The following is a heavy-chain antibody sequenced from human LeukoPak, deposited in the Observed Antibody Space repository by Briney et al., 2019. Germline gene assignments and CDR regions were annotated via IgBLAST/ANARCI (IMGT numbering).Heavy chain of an antibody. CDR1: GFTFSSYE. CDR2: ISSNSSTS. CDR3: ARALLYYGDYYWFDP. J-gene: IGHJ5*02. V-gene: IGHV3-48*03. Sequence: GGSLRLSCAASGFTFSSYEMNWVCQAPGKGQERDSYISSNSSTSYYADSAKSRFTTTRVNAKNTQYLQMNSLRADATTAYYFARALLYYGDYYWFDPGGQGTLVTVSS. D-gene: IGHD4-17*01.